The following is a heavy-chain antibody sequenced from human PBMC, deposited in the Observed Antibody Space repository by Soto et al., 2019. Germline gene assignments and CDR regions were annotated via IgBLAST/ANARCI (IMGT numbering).Heavy chain of an antibody. J-gene: IGHJ3*02. CDR3: AKARLGGYGLDAFDI. D-gene: IGHD3-10*01. V-gene: IGHV3-33*06. Sequence: GGSLRLSCVASGLTFRTYLMHWVRQAPGKGLEWVALIWVDGRNDYYVESVKGRFTTSRDNSKNTLYLQMNSLRAEDTAVYYCAKARLGGYGLDAFDIWGQGTMVTVSS. CDR2: IWVDGRND. CDR1: GLTFRTYL.